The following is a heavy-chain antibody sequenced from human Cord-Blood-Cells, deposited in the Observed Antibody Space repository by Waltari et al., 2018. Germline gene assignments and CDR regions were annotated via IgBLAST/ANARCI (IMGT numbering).Heavy chain of an antibody. CDR1: GFTFSSYG. Sequence: QVQLVESGGGVVQPGRSLRLSCAASGFTFSSYGMHWVRQAPGKGLEWVAVIWYDGSSKYYADSVKGRFTISRDNSKNTLYRQMNSLRAEDTAVYYCASLRYGSGSYYYYGMDVWGQGTTVTVSS. V-gene: IGHV3-33*01. CDR2: IWYDGSSK. D-gene: IGHD3-10*01. CDR3: ASLRYGSGSYYYYGMDV. J-gene: IGHJ6*02.